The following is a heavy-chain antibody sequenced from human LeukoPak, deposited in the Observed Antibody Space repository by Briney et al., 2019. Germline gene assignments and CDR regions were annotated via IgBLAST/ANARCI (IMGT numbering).Heavy chain of an antibody. CDR2: INHSGTT. CDR3: ARGLGYCSSTSCYLYFDY. J-gene: IGHJ4*02. D-gene: IGHD2-2*01. V-gene: IGHV4-34*01. Sequence: SETLSLTCDVYGGSFSGYYWSWIRQPPGEGLEWIGEINHSGTTNYNPSLKSRVTISVDTSKNQFSLKLSSVTAADTAVYYCARGLGYCSSTSCYLYFDYWGQGTLVTVSS. CDR1: GGSFSGYY.